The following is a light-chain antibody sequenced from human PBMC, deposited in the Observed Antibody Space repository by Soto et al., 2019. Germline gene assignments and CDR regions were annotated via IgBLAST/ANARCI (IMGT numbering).Light chain of an antibody. CDR2: DAS. CDR1: QSVSNY. J-gene: IGKJ5*01. CDR3: QQRSSWPTIT. V-gene: IGKV3-11*01. Sequence: EIVLTQSPATLSLSPGERATLSCRASQSVSNYLAWYQLKPGQAPRLLIYDASNSATGIPARFSGSGSGTDFTLTISSLEPEDFAVYYCQQRSSWPTITFGQGTRLEIK.